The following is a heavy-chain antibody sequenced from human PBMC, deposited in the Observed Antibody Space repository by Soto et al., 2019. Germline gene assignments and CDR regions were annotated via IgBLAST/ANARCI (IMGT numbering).Heavy chain of an antibody. D-gene: IGHD1-26*01. Sequence: QVVLLQSGAEVKEPGSSVRVSCKVSGSTFNNFAFSWVRQAPGHGPEWMGGIVVISNTADYSQRFRDRVNITADTSTNTLYMDLRSLTFEDTAVYYCARAIKRWEVHYYFDYWGQGTLVTVSS. CDR2: IVVISNTA. J-gene: IGHJ4*02. CDR1: GSTFNNFA. V-gene: IGHV1-69*06. CDR3: ARAIKRWEVHYYFDY.